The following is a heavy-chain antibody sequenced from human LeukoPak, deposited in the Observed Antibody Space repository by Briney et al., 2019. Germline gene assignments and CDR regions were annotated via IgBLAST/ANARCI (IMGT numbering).Heavy chain of an antibody. J-gene: IGHJ5*02. CDR2: IIPILGIA. Sequence: GASVKVSSKASVGTFSSYAISWVRHAPGQGLEWMGRIIPILGIANYAQKFQGRVTITADKSTSTAYMELSSLRSEDTAVYYCARTSTEPEYSSGWYEGDWFDPWGQGTLVTVSS. V-gene: IGHV1-69*04. CDR3: ARTSTEPEYSSGWYEGDWFDP. D-gene: IGHD6-19*01. CDR1: VGTFSSYA.